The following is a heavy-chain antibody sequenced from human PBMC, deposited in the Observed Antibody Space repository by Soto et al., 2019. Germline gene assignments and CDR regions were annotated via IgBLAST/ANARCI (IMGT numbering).Heavy chain of an antibody. D-gene: IGHD3-22*01. CDR1: AYIFTSYG. CDR3: ARHRFNYYDDTVYYYFDY. Sequence: AGSVKVSCRASAYIFTSYGISWVRQAPGQGPEWMGWISGHNGNTNHPQSLQGRVTMTTDTSRNTAYMELRSLRSDDTAVYYCARHRFNYYDDTVYYYFDYWGQGTVVTVSS. J-gene: IGHJ4*02. CDR2: ISGHNGNT. V-gene: IGHV1-18*04.